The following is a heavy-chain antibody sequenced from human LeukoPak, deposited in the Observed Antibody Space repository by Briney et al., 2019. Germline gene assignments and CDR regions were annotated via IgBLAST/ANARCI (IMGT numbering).Heavy chain of an antibody. Sequence: PGGSLRLSCAASGFTFSSHSMNWVRQAPGKGLEWVSSISCSSSYIYYADSVKGRFTISRDNAKNSLYLQMNSLRAEDTAVYYCAMRLLHLGAFDIWGQGTMVTVSS. CDR3: AMRLLHLGAFDI. CDR1: GFTFSSHS. D-gene: IGHD3-3*01. V-gene: IGHV3-21*01. CDR2: ISCSSSYI. J-gene: IGHJ3*02.